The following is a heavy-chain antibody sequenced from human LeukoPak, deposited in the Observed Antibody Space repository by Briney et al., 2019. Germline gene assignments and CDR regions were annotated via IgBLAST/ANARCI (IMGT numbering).Heavy chain of an antibody. D-gene: IGHD6-13*01. Sequence: PGGSLRLSCAASGFTFSNYAMSWVRQAPGQGLEWVANIKEDGSEKDYVDSVKGRFTISRDGAKNSLHLQMNSLRAEDTAVYYCARAGYSNSCFDYWGQGTLVTVSS. CDR3: ARAGYSNSCFDY. V-gene: IGHV3-7*04. CDR2: IKEDGSEK. CDR1: GFTFSNYA. J-gene: IGHJ4*02.